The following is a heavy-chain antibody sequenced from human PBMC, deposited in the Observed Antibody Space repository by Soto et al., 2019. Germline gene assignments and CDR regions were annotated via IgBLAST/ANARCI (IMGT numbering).Heavy chain of an antibody. J-gene: IGHJ4*02. CDR3: ASPPPGSRATTPYFFGS. Sequence: SETLSLTCAVYGGSFSGDYWNWIRQPPGKGLEWIGEINHSGSTNYNPSLKSRVTISVDTSKNQFSLKVNSVTAADTAVYYCASPPPGSRATTPYFFGSWGQGTLVTVSS. V-gene: IGHV4-34*01. CDR2: INHSGST. D-gene: IGHD2-15*01. CDR1: GGSFSGDY.